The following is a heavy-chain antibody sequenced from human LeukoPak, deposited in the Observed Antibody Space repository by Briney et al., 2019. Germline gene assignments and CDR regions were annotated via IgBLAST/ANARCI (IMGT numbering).Heavy chain of an antibody. CDR1: GFTFSSYW. V-gene: IGHV3-7*01. J-gene: IGHJ4*02. CDR3: ARDNEEDEVGCTDY. Sequence: GRSLRLSCAASGFTFSSYWMSWVRQAPGKGLEWVANIKQDGSEKYYVDSVKGRFTISRDNAKNSLYLQMNSLRAEDTAVYYCARDNEEDEVGCTDYWGQGTLVTVSS. CDR2: IKQDGSEK. D-gene: IGHD1-1*01.